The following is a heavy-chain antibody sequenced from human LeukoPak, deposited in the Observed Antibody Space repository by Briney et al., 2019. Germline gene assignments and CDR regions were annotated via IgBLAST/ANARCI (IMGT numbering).Heavy chain of an antibody. Sequence: PSETLSLTCTVSGGSISSSSYYWGWIRQPPGKGLEWIGSIYYSGSTYYNPSLKSRVTISVDTSKNQFSLKLSSVTAADTAVYYCARHRSPWHYDHVWGSYRYTYYYYYYMDVWGKGTTVTVSS. CDR3: ARHRSPWHYDHVWGSYRYTYYYYYYMDV. CDR1: GGSISSSSYY. V-gene: IGHV4-39*01. J-gene: IGHJ6*03. CDR2: IYYSGST. D-gene: IGHD3-16*02.